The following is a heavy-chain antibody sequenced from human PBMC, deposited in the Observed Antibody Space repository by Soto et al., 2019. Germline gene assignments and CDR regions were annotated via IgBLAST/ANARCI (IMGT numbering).Heavy chain of an antibody. CDR3: ARDVRGYSGYDGGEINWFDP. CDR1: GFTFSSYA. V-gene: IGHV3-23*01. J-gene: IGHJ5*02. Sequence: GGSLRLSCAASGFTFSSYAMSWVRQAPGKGLEWVSAISGSGGSTYYADSVKGRFTISVDTSKNQFSLKLSSVTAADTAVYYCARDVRGYSGYDGGEINWFDPWGQGTLVTVSS. D-gene: IGHD5-12*01. CDR2: ISGSGGST.